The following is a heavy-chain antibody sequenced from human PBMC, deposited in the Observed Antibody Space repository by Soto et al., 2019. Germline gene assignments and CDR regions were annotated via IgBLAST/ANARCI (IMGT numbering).Heavy chain of an antibody. CDR1: GDTFTDYY. V-gene: IGHV1-46*01. D-gene: IGHD2-21*02. CDR3: ARGGLVVMVTAALDY. Sequence: QVQLVQSGAEVKKPGASVKVSCKASGDTFTDYYIHWVRQAPGQGLEWMGTVNPSGGHTTYAQHFLGRMTXTXXXSXXTLYMELTSLTSEDTAVYYCARGGLVVMVTAALDYWGQGTLVTVSS. J-gene: IGHJ4*02. CDR2: VNPSGGHT.